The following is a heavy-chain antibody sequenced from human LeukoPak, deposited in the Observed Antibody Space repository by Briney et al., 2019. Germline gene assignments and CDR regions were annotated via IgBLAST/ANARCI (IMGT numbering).Heavy chain of an antibody. D-gene: IGHD6-19*01. CDR3: ASLLIAVAGSFDY. J-gene: IGHJ4*02. CDR2: VYGGASN. CDR1: GGSLSSSSYY. V-gene: IGHV4-39*01. Sequence: PETLSLTRTLAGGSLSSSSYYWGWIRQPPGKGLGCFGCVYGGASNYKNPSLKGRVTISIDTSKNQFSLKLSSVAAAATALYYCASLLIAVAGSFDYWGQGTLVTVSS.